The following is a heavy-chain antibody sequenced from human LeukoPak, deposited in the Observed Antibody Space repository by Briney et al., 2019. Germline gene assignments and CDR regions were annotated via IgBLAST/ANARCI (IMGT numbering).Heavy chain of an antibody. V-gene: IGHV3-23*01. Sequence: GGSLRLSCAVPGLPFGSYGMTWVRQAPGKGLEWVSGITGNGVYTYYADSVKGRFTISRDNSKSTLSLQMNSLRAEDTAVYYCAKSYCGGDCGWGPGTLVTVSS. J-gene: IGHJ4*02. CDR2: ITGNGVYT. CDR3: AKSYCGGDCG. CDR1: GLPFGSYG. D-gene: IGHD2-21*02.